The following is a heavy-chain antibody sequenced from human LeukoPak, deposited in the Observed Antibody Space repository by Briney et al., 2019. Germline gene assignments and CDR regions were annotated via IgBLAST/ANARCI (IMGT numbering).Heavy chain of an antibody. V-gene: IGHV1-18*01. J-gene: IGHJ4*02. Sequence: GASVKVSFKASGYTFTSYPISWVRQAPGQGLEWMGWITTYNGNTKYAQKLQGRVTMTTDTSTSTVYMDLRGLRSDDTAVYYCARGYDYGDYVGDFDYWGQGTLVTVSS. D-gene: IGHD4-17*01. CDR1: GYTFTSYP. CDR3: ARGYDYGDYVGDFDY. CDR2: ITTYNGNT.